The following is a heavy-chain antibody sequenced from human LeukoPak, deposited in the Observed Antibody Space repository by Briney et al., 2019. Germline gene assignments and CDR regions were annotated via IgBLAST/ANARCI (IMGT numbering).Heavy chain of an antibody. CDR2: ISGSGGRT. CDR1: GFTFSSYA. V-gene: IGHV3-23*01. D-gene: IGHD2-15*01. Sequence: GGSLRLSCAASGFTFSSYAMSWVRQAPGKGLEWVSGISGSGGRTYYADSVKGRFTISRDNSKNTLYLQMNSLRAEDTAKYYCAKGKGGHTTYDAFDIWGQGTMVTVSS. J-gene: IGHJ3*02. CDR3: AKGKGGHTTYDAFDI.